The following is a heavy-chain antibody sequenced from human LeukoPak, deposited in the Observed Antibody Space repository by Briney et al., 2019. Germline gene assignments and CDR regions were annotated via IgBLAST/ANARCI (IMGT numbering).Heavy chain of an antibody. CDR1: GYTFPSYF. J-gene: IGHJ4*02. V-gene: IGHV1-46*01. CDR2: INPTGGST. Sequence: ASVKVSCKASGYTFPSYFMHWVRQAPGQGLEWMGIINPTGGSTTYAQKFQGRVTMTRDTSTSTVYMELSSLRSDDTAVYYWARTAARRFDYWGQGTLVTVSS. CDR3: ARTAARRFDY. D-gene: IGHD6-6*01.